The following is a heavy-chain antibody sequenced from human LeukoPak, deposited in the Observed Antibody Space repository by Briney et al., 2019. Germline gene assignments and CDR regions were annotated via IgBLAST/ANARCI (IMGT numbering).Heavy chain of an antibody. V-gene: IGHV5-51*01. Sequence: KTGESLKISCEGSGYNFAIYWIAWVRQMPGKGLEWMGMIYPGDSDTRYNPSFQGQVTISADKSISTAYLQWNSLKASDTAIYYCARAIGRTSGWLEPWGQGTLVTVSS. CDR3: ARAIGRTSGWLEP. D-gene: IGHD2-2*01. J-gene: IGHJ5*02. CDR1: GYNFAIYW. CDR2: IYPGDSDT.